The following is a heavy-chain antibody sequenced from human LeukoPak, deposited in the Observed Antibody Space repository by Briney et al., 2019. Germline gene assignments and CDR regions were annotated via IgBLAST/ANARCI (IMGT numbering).Heavy chain of an antibody. Sequence: PGGSLRLSCAASGFTFSRYGMSWVRQAPGKGLEWVSAISGSGGSTYYADSVKGRFTISRDNSKNTLYLQINSLRAEDTAVYYCARVDSSNWYESRGYFDYWGQGTLVTVSS. CDR3: ARVDSSNWYESRGYFDY. J-gene: IGHJ4*02. D-gene: IGHD6-13*01. CDR2: ISGSGGST. CDR1: GFTFSRYG. V-gene: IGHV3-23*01.